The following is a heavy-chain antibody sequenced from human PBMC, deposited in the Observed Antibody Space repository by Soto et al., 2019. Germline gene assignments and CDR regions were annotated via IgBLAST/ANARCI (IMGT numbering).Heavy chain of an antibody. D-gene: IGHD6-13*01. CDR2: ISSSSSTI. V-gene: IGHV3-48*01. CDR1: GVPFSSYS. CDR3: ARGLGYRAFDI. Sequence: GGSLRLSCAASGVPFSSYSMNWVRQAPGKGLEWISYISSSSSTIYYADSVKGRFTISRDNAKNSLCLQMSSMRAEDTAVYYCARGLGYRAFDIWGQGTMVTVSS. J-gene: IGHJ3*02.